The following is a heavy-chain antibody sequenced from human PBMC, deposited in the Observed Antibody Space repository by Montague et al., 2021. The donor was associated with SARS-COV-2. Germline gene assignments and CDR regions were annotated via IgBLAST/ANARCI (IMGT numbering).Heavy chain of an antibody. CDR2: IWYDGSNS. CDR1: GFGFSDYA. Sequence: SLRLSCAASGFGFSDYAMHWVRQAPGLALEWVAVIWYDGSNSYYADSVKGRFTISRDNSKNAVYLQMNSLTADDTAIYYCAREKKEVQMDYWGLGTLVTVSS. J-gene: IGHJ4*02. D-gene: IGHD5-24*01. CDR3: AREKKEVQMDY. V-gene: IGHV3-33*01.